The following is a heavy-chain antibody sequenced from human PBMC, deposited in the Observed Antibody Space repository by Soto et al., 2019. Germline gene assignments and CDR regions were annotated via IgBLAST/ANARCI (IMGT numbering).Heavy chain of an antibody. Sequence: SETLSLTCTVSGGSISSSSYYWGWIRQPTGQGLEWIGSIYYSGSTYYNPSLKSRVTISVDTSKNQFSLKLSSVTAADTAVYYCARQNRYYDILTDYPRVGYMDVWGKGTTVTVSS. V-gene: IGHV4-39*01. D-gene: IGHD3-9*01. J-gene: IGHJ6*03. CDR1: GGSISSSSYY. CDR2: IYYSGST. CDR3: ARQNRYYDILTDYPRVGYMDV.